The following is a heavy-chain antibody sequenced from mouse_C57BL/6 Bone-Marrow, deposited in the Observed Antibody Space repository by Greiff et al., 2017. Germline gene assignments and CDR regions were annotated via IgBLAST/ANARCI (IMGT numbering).Heavy chain of an antibody. J-gene: IGHJ1*03. CDR3: ARWGDGYWYLDV. V-gene: IGHV1-53*01. D-gene: IGHD2-3*01. CDR2: INPSNGGT. CDR1: GYTFTSYW. Sequence: QVQLQQPGTELVKPGASVKLSCKASGYTFTSYWMHWVKQRPGQGLEWIGNINPSNGGTNYNEKFKSKATLTVDKSSSTAYMQLNSLTSEDSAVYYGARWGDGYWYLDVWGTGTTVTVSS.